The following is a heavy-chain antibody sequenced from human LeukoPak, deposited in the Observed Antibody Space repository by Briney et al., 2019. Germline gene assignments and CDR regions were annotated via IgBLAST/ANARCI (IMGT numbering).Heavy chain of an antibody. V-gene: IGHV5-51*01. CDR3: ARQRHGSNSWSTVDY. CDR1: GYSFTSYW. Sequence: GESLKISCKGSGYSFTSYWIGWVRQMPGKGLEWMGIIYPGDSDTRYSPSFQGQVTISADKSISTAYLQWSSLKASDTAMYYCARQRHGSNSWSTVDYWGQGTLVTVSS. CDR2: IYPGDSDT. D-gene: IGHD6-13*01. J-gene: IGHJ4*02.